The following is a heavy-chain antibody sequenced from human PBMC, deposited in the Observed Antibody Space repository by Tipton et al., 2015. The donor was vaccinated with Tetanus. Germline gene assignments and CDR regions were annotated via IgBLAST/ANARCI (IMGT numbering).Heavy chain of an antibody. J-gene: IGHJ6*02. Sequence: QLVQSGAEVKKSGESLKISCSGSGYKFGIYWIAWMRQMPGKGLEWMGVIYPADSDIRNSPSFQGQVTMSVDKSTSTAYLQWRSLKASDSAMYYCARHSGGSEIGYYDDMDVWGQGTTVTVSS. CDR1: GYKFGIYW. D-gene: IGHD3-10*01. V-gene: IGHV5-51*01. CDR3: ARHSGGSEIGYYDDMDV. CDR2: IYPADSDI.